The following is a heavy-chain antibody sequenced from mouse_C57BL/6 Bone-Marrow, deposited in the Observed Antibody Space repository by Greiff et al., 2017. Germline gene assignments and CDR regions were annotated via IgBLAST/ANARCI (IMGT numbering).Heavy chain of an antibody. CDR2: IDPSDSYT. D-gene: IGHD2-4*01. CDR3: ARDPLYYEYDDYAMDY. J-gene: IGHJ4*01. Sequence: QVQLQQPGAELVMPGASVTLSCKASGYTFISYWMHWVKQRPGQGLEWIGEIDPSDSYTNFNQKFKGKSTLTVDKSSSAAYMQLSSLPSEDSAVYYCARDPLYYEYDDYAMDYWGQGTSVTGSS. V-gene: IGHV1-69*01. CDR1: GYTFISYW.